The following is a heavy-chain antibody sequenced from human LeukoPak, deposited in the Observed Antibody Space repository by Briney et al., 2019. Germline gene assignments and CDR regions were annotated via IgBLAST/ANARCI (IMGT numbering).Heavy chain of an antibody. CDR3: AKGIMSGWSFDY. Sequence: PGGSLRLSCAASGFTFSSYAMSWVLQAPGKGQESLSAISGSGGSTYYADSVKGRCTISRDNSKDTLYLQMNSLRAEDTAVYYCAKGIMSGWSFDYWGQGTLVTVSS. CDR1: GFTFSSYA. D-gene: IGHD6-19*01. J-gene: IGHJ4*02. CDR2: ISGSGGST. V-gene: IGHV3-23*01.